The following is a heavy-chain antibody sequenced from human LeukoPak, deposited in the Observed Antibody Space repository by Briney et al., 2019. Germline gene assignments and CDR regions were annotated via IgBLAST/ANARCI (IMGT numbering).Heavy chain of an antibody. J-gene: IGHJ4*02. Sequence: SETLSLTCTVSGGSISSGDYYWSWIRQPPGKGLEWIGYIYYSGSTYYNPSLKSRVTIPVDTSKNQFSLKLTSVTAADTAVYYCARVGPRGDFDYWGQGTLVTVSS. CDR3: ARVGPRGDFDY. CDR1: GGSISSGDYY. CDR2: IYYSGST. V-gene: IGHV4-30-4*08. D-gene: IGHD3-10*01.